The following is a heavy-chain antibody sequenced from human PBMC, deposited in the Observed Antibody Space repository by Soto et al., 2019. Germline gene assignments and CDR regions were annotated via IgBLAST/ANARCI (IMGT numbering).Heavy chain of an antibody. V-gene: IGHV1-69*13. D-gene: IGHD5-12*01. CDR3: ASAPRGYSGYDCFDY. J-gene: IGHJ4*02. Sequence: SVKVSCKASGGTFSSYAISWVRQAPGQGLEWMGGIIPIFGTANYAQKFQGRVTITADESTSTAYMELSSLRSEDTAVYYCASAPRGYSGYDCFDYRGEGTLVTVSS. CDR2: IIPIFGTA. CDR1: GGTFSSYA.